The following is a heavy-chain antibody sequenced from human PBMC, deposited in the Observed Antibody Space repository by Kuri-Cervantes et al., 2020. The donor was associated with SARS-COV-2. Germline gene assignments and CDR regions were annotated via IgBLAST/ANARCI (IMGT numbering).Heavy chain of an antibody. CDR2: IYYSGST. D-gene: IGHD2-8*01. Sequence: SETLSLTCTVSGDSISGYYWSWIRQPPGKGLEGIGSIYYSGSTYYNPSLKSRVTISVDTSKNQFSLKLSSVTAADTAVYYCARQGPTRRTYYFDYWGQGTLVTVSS. CDR3: ARQGPTRRTYYFDY. J-gene: IGHJ4*02. V-gene: IGHV4-39*01. CDR1: GDSISGYY.